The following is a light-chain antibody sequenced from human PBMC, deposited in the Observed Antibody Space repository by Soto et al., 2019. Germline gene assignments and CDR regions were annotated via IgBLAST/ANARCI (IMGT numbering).Light chain of an antibody. CDR1: SSNIGSNT. CDR3: AAWDDSLNGRYV. Sequence: QSVLTQPPSASGTPGQRVTISCSGSSSNIGSNTVNWYQQLPGTAPKLVIYSNNQRPSGVPDRFSGSQSGTSASLAISGLQSVDGADYYCAAWDDSLNGRYVFGTGTKLTVL. V-gene: IGLV1-44*01. CDR2: SNN. J-gene: IGLJ1*01.